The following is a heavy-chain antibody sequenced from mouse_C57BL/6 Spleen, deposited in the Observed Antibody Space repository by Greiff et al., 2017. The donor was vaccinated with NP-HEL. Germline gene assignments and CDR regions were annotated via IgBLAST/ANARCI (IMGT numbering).Heavy chain of an antibody. CDR2: IDPETGGT. CDR1: GYTFTDYE. D-gene: IGHD1-1*01. CDR3: TRNYYGSRDYFDY. J-gene: IGHJ2*01. V-gene: IGHV1-15*01. Sequence: VQLQESGAELVRPGASVTLSCKASGYTFTDYEMHWVKQTPVHGLEWIGAIDPETGGTAYNQKFKGTAILTADKSSSTAYMELRSLTSEDSAVYYCTRNYYGSRDYFDYWGQGTTLTVSS.